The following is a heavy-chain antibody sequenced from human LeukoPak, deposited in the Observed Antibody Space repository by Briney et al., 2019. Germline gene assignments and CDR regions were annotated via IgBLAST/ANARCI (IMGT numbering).Heavy chain of an antibody. CDR1: GFTFSSYG. CDR3: ASSIGAYGSGSYYGETDYYYGMDV. Sequence: GGSLRLSCAASGFTFSSYGMHWVRQAPGKGLEWVAVIWYDGSNKYYADSVKGRFTISRDNSKNTLYLQMNSLRAEDTAVYYCASSIGAYGSGSYYGETDYYYGMDVWGQGTTVTVSS. D-gene: IGHD3-10*01. J-gene: IGHJ6*02. V-gene: IGHV3-33*01. CDR2: IWYDGSNK.